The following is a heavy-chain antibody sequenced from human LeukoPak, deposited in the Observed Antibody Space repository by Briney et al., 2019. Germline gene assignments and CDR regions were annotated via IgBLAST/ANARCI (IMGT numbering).Heavy chain of an antibody. J-gene: IGHJ4*02. CDR1: GFTFSSHA. Sequence: GGSLRLSCAASGFTFSSHAMSWVRQAPGKGLEWVSAISGSGGSTYYADSVKGRFTISRDNSKNTLYLQMNSLRAEDTAVYYCAKDFRDGYNSIDYWGQGTLVTVSS. CDR2: ISGSGGST. D-gene: IGHD5-24*01. CDR3: AKDFRDGYNSIDY. V-gene: IGHV3-23*01.